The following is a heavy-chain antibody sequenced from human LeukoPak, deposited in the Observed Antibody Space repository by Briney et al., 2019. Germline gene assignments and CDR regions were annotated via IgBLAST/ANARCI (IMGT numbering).Heavy chain of an antibody. CDR1: GFTFSSYE. D-gene: IGHD5-18*01. CDR3: ARGHTAILYGMDV. V-gene: IGHV3-48*03. Sequence: GGSLRLSCAASGFTFSSYEMNWVRQAPGKGLEWVSYISSSGSTIYYADSVKGRFTISRDNAKNSLYLQMNSPRAEDTAVYYCARGHTAILYGMDVWGKGTTVTVSS. J-gene: IGHJ6*04. CDR2: ISSSGSTI.